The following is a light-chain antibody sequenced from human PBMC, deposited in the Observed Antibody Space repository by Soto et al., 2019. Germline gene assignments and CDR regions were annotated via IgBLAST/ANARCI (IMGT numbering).Light chain of an antibody. CDR2: AAS. V-gene: IGKV1-9*01. CDR1: QGISSY. Sequence: DIQLTQSPSFLSASVGDRVTITCRASQGISSYLAWYQQKPGKAPNLLIYAASTLQSGVPSRFSGSGSGTEFTLTISSLQPXXXXXXXXXXXXXYPRTFGQGTKVEIK. J-gene: IGKJ1*01. CDR3: XXXXXYPRT.